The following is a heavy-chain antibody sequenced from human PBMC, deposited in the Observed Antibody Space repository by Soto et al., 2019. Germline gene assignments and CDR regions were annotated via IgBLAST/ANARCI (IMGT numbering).Heavy chain of an antibody. Sequence: GGSLRLCCAASGFTFTYDTMNWVRQAPGRGLEWVSSISSTTMHIYYGDSVKGRFTISRDNAKNSLYLQMDSLRAEDTAVYSCARSLDGYDRGWYSLAYWGRGTLVTVSS. D-gene: IGHD6-19*01. J-gene: IGHJ4*02. CDR2: ISSTTMHI. V-gene: IGHV3-21*01. CDR3: ARSLDGYDRGWYSLAY. CDR1: GFTFTYDT.